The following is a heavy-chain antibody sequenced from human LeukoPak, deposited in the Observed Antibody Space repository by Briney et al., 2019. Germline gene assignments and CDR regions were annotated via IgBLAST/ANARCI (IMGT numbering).Heavy chain of an antibody. D-gene: IGHD5-18*01. CDR2: IDYSGSP. Sequence: SSETLSLTCAVSGGSISSSSYYWGWIRQPPGKGLEWIGSIDYSGSPCYRPSLKSRATISVDTSKRQVSLKLSSVTAADTAVYYCARGYSYGPIYYYYGMDVWGQGTTVTVSS. CDR1: GGSISSSSYY. J-gene: IGHJ6*02. CDR3: ARGYSYGPIYYYYGMDV. V-gene: IGHV4-39*07.